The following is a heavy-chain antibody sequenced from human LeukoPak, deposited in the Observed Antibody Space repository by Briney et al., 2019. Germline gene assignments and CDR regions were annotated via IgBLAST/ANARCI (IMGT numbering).Heavy chain of an antibody. V-gene: IGHV3-23*01. CDR3: AKDWDSVDWFDP. CDR1: GFTFSSYA. Sequence: GGSLRPSCAASGFTFSSYAMSWVRQAPGKGLEWVSAISGSGGSTYYADSVKGRFTISRDNSKNTLYLQMNSLRAEDTAVYYCAKDWDSVDWFDPWGQGTLVTVSS. J-gene: IGHJ5*02. CDR2: ISGSGGST. D-gene: IGHD4-23*01.